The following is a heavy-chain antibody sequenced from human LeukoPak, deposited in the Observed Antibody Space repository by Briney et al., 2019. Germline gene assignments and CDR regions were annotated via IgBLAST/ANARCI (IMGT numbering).Heavy chain of an antibody. J-gene: IGHJ4*02. CDR2: IKQDGSEK. V-gene: IGHV3-7*01. D-gene: IGHD6-13*01. CDR3: ARRGRYIAALTYYFDY. CDR1: GFTFSSYW. Sequence: PGGSLRLSCAASGFTFSSYWMSWVRQAPGKGLEWVANIKQDGSEKYYVDSVKGRFTISRDNAKNSLYLQMNSLRAEDTAVYYCARRGRYIAALTYYFDYWGQGTLVTVSS.